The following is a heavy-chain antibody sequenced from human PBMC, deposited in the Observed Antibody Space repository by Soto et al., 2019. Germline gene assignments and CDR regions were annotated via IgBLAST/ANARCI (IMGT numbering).Heavy chain of an antibody. Sequence: LKISCKGSGYSFTSYWIGWVRQMPEKGLEWMGIIYPGDSDTRYSPSFQGQVTISADKSISTAYLQWSSLKASDTALYFCARPFDSSGRFDSWGQGTLVTVSS. CDR3: ARPFDSSGRFDS. CDR2: IYPGDSDT. V-gene: IGHV5-51*01. J-gene: IGHJ5*01. CDR1: GYSFTSYW. D-gene: IGHD6-19*01.